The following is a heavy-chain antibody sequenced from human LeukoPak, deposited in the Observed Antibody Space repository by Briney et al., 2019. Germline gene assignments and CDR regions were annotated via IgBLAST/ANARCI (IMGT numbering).Heavy chain of an antibody. CDR2: INVGNGDT. V-gene: IGHV1-3*01. CDR3: ARRVVAFDY. CDR1: GYTFTSYV. J-gene: IGHJ4*02. D-gene: IGHD2-15*01. Sequence: GASVKVSCKASGYTFTSYVMHWVRRAPGQRLEWMGWINVGNGDTKYSQRFQGRVTIARDTSASTAYMELSSLRSEDTAVYYCARRVVAFDYWGQGTLVTVSS.